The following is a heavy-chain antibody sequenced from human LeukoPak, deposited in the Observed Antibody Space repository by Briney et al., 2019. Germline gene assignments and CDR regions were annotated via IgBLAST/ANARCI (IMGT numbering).Heavy chain of an antibody. J-gene: IGHJ4*02. Sequence: SVIYSGGSTYYAGSVKGRFTISRDNSKNTLYLQMNSLRAEDTAVYYCARESAAAGYFDYWGQGTLVTVSS. CDR3: ARESAAAGYFDY. V-gene: IGHV3-53*01. D-gene: IGHD6-13*01. CDR2: IYSGGST.